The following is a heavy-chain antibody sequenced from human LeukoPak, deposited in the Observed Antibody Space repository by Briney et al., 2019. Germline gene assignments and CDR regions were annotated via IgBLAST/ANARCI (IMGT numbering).Heavy chain of an antibody. CDR1: GFTFSSYG. V-gene: IGHV3-33*01. J-gene: IGHJ4*02. Sequence: PGGSLRLSCAASGFTFSSYGMHWVRQAPGKGLEWVAVIWYDGSNKYYADSVKGRFTISRDNSKNTLYLQMNSLRAEDTAVYYCARDPPEVLYGNSWLFDYWGQGTLVTVSS. CDR3: ARDPPEVLYGNSWLFDY. CDR2: IWYDGSNK. D-gene: IGHD6-13*01.